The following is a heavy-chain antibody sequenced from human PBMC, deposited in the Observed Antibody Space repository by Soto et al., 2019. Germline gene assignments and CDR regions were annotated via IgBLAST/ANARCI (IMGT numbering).Heavy chain of an antibody. CDR2: IWYDGSEK. V-gene: IGHV3-33*01. J-gene: IGHJ4*02. D-gene: IGHD3-10*01. Sequence: QVQLVESGGTVVQVGGSLRLSCAASGFAFHGYAMHWVRQAPGKGLDWVAVIWYDGSEKYYADSVEGRFTISRDNSKNTLYLQMNSLRVEDTAVYYCGRDLRTRAGDCWGQGTLVAVSS. CDR1: GFAFHGYA. CDR3: GRDLRTRAGDC.